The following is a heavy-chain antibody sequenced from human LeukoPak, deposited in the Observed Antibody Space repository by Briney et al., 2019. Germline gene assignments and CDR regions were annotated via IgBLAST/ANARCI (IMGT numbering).Heavy chain of an antibody. V-gene: IGHV3-23*01. CDR1: GFTFSSYA. Sequence: GGSLRLSCAASGFTFSSYAMSWVRQAPGKGLEWVSAISGSGGSTYYADSVKGRFTISRDNSKNTLNLQMNSLRAEDTAVYYCATSRELRYFDWLPLPFDYWGQGTLVTVSS. CDR2: ISGSGGST. J-gene: IGHJ4*02. D-gene: IGHD3-9*01. CDR3: ATSRELRYFDWLPLPFDY.